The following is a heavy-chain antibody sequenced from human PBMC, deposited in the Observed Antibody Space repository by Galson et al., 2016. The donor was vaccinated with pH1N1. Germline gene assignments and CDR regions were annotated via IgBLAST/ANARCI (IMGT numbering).Heavy chain of an antibody. D-gene: IGHD3-9*01. CDR3: ASTRPAFRYVDWQRPHSFDY. Sequence: QSGAEVKKPGESLKISCEGFGYSLTNYWIVWVRQMPGKGLEWMGIIYLSDPHTTYSPSFPGQVPLPPEKSISTAYLERSSLKASDTAPYYFASTRPAFRYVDWQRPHSFDYWGQGTLFTVSS. CDR2: IYLSDPHT. V-gene: IGHV5-51*01. J-gene: IGHJ4*02. CDR1: GYSLTNYW.